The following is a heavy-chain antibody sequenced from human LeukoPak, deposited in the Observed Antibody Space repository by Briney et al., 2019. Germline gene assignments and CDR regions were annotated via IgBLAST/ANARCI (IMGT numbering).Heavy chain of an antibody. Sequence: GGSLRLSCAASGFTFSSYAMHWVRQAPGKGLHWVAVISYDGSNKYYADSVKGRFTISRDDSKNTLYLQMNSLRAEDTAVYYCVKDLGRYRNNCFDYWGQGTLVTVSS. V-gene: IGHV3-30-3*01. CDR3: VKDLGRYRNNCFDY. CDR2: ISYDGSNK. D-gene: IGHD1-26*01. J-gene: IGHJ4*02. CDR1: GFTFSSYA.